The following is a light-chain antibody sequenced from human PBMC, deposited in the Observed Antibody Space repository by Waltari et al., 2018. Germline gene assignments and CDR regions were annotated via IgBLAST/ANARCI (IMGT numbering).Light chain of an antibody. CDR1: QSVSSY. Sequence: EIVLTQSPATLSFSPGERAALSCRASQSVSSYFAGYQQKPGQAPRLLIYDAFNRATCIPARFSGSGSGTDFTLTITSLEPEDSAVYYCQHRSSWPLTFGGGTKVEI. V-gene: IGKV3-11*01. CDR3: QHRSSWPLT. J-gene: IGKJ4*02. CDR2: DAF.